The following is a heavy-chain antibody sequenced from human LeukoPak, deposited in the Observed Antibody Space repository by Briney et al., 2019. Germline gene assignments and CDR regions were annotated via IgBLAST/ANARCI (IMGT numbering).Heavy chain of an antibody. V-gene: IGHV3-23*01. D-gene: IGHD2-2*01. CDR3: AKGSTSWDGYKGGYDP. Sequence: GGSLRLSCAASGFTFSSFSMNWVRQAPGKGLEWVSTLSTSGAATYYADSVKGRFTISRDNSQNTLYLQMNSLRVEDTAKYYCAKGSTSWDGYKGGYDPWGQGTQVTV. CDR2: LSTSGAAT. J-gene: IGHJ5*02. CDR1: GFTFSSFS.